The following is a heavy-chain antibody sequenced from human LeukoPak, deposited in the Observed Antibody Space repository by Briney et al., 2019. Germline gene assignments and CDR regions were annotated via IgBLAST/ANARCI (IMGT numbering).Heavy chain of an antibody. CDR1: GFTFSSYA. Sequence: GGSLRLSCAASGFTFSSYAMSWVRQAPGKGLEWVSSISGRGDNTYYADSVKGRFTISRDNSKNTLHLQMNTLRAEDTAVYYCAKVAVIVIVTEPLLDFWGQGTLVTVSS. D-gene: IGHD2-21*02. J-gene: IGHJ4*02. CDR2: ISGRGDNT. V-gene: IGHV3-23*01. CDR3: AKVAVIVIVTEPLLDF.